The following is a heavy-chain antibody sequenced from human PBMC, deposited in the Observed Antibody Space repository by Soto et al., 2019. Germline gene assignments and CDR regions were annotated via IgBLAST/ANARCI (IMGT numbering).Heavy chain of an antibody. CDR3: AREPGYSYGSYYYYMDV. D-gene: IGHD5-18*01. J-gene: IGHJ6*03. V-gene: IGHV4-31*03. CDR2: IYYSGST. CDR1: GGSISSGGYY. Sequence: PSETLSLTCTVSGGSISSGGYYWSWIRQHPGKGLEWIGYIYYSGSTYYNPSLKSRVTISVDTSKNQFSLKLSSVTAADTAVYYCAREPGYSYGSYYYYMDVWGKGTTVTVSS.